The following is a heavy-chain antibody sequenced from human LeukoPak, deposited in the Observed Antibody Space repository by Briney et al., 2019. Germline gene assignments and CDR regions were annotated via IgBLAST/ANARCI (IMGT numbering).Heavy chain of an antibody. CDR1: GFTFGSYR. Sequence: PGGSLRLSCAASGFTFGSYRMSWVRQAPGKGLEWVANIKQDGSEKYYADSVKGRFTFSRDNAENSLYLQMNSLRAEDTAVYYCARVLCTSSSCYSGGWYGDYWGQGTLVTVSS. CDR3: ARVLCTSSSCYSGGWYGDY. J-gene: IGHJ4*02. V-gene: IGHV3-7*01. D-gene: IGHD6-19*01. CDR2: IKQDGSEK.